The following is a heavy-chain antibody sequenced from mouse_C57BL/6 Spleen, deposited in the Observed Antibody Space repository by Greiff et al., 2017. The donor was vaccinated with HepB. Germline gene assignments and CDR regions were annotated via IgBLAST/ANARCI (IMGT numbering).Heavy chain of an antibody. D-gene: IGHD2-5*01. Sequence: QVQLKQPGAELVKPGASVKLSCKASGYTFTSYWMHWVKQRPGQGLEWIGMIHPNSGSTNYNEKFKSKATLTVDKSSSTAYMQLSSLTSEDSAVYYCARMGYSNYEDAMDYWGQGTSVTVSS. V-gene: IGHV1-64*01. CDR1: GYTFTSYW. CDR2: IHPNSGST. CDR3: ARMGYSNYEDAMDY. J-gene: IGHJ4*01.